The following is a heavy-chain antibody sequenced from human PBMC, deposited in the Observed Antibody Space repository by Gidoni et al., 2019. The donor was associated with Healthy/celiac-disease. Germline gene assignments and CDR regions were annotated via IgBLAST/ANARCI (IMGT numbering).Heavy chain of an antibody. V-gene: IGHV1-46*01. CDR2: INPSGGST. J-gene: IGHJ4*02. CDR3: ARADCSSTSCYTSRRFSFDY. Sequence: QVQLVQSGAEVKKPGASVQVSCKASEYTFTRSSLHWVRQAPGQGLEWMGIINPSGGSTSYAQKFQGRVTMTRDTSTSTVYMELSSLRSEDTAVYYCARADCSSTSCYTSRRFSFDYWGQGTLVTVSS. D-gene: IGHD2-2*02. CDR1: EYTFTRSS.